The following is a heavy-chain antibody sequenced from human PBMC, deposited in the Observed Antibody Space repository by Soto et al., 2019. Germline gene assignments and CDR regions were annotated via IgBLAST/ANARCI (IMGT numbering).Heavy chain of an antibody. CDR2: IYSGGST. V-gene: IGHV3-53*01. CDR3: ARGSSSNSLDY. CDR1: GFTVSSNY. Sequence: EVLLVESGGGLIQPGGSLRLSCAASGFTVSSNYMSWVRQAPGKGLEWVSVIYSGGSTYYADSVKGRFTISRDNSKNTLYLQMNSLTAEDTAVYHSARGSSSNSLDYWGQGNLVTVSS. D-gene: IGHD4-4*01. J-gene: IGHJ4*02.